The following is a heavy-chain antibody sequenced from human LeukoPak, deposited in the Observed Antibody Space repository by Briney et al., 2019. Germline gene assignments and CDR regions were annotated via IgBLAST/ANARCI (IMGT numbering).Heavy chain of an antibody. J-gene: IGHJ3*01. CDR3: ARLGYCTGGRCFDTFDA. V-gene: IGHV3-11*01. CDR2: ISSSGSDI. Sequence: PGGSLRLSCVASGFTFRSYYMGWIRQAPGKGLDWISYISSSGSDIFYEDSVKGRFSLSRDNTRNSLYLQMNSLRAEDTAVYYCARLGYCTGGRCFDTFDAWGQGTMVTVSS. CDR1: GFTFRSYY. D-gene: IGHD2-8*02.